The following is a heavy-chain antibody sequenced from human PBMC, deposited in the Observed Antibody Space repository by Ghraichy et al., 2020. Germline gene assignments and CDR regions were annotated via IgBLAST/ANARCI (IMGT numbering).Heavy chain of an antibody. Sequence: GGSLRLSCAASGFTFRDYAMTWVRQAPGKGLEWVASITDSGYNTYYADSVKGRFTISRDNSKNMLSLQMNSLRVEDTAIYYCAKDMMVLRILEWLSYFDDWVQGTLVTVSS. D-gene: IGHD3-3*01. J-gene: IGHJ5*02. CDR1: GFTFRDYA. CDR3: AKDMMVLRILEWLSYFDD. CDR2: ITDSGYNT. V-gene: IGHV3-23*01.